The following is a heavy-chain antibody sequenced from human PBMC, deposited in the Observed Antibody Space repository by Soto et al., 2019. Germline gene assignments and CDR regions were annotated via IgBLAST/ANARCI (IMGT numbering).Heavy chain of an antibody. V-gene: IGHV5-51*01. J-gene: IGHJ4*02. D-gene: IGHD3-3*01. CDR1: GYSFTSYW. CDR3: ARLITIFGVVELFDY. Sequence: GESLKISCKGSGYSFTSYWIGWVRQMPGKGLEWMGIIYPGDSDTRYSPSFQGQVTISADKSISTAYLQWSSLKASDTAMYYCARLITIFGVVELFDYWGQGTLVTVSS. CDR2: IYPGDSDT.